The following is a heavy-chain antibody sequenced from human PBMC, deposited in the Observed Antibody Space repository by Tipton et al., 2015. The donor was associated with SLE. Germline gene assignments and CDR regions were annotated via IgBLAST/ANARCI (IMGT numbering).Heavy chain of an antibody. CDR3: ARLTVSRIYFDY. Sequence: TLSLTCTVSGGSISSYYWSWIRQPPGKGLEWIGYIYYSGSTYYNPSLKSRVTISVDTSKNQFSLKLSSVTAADTAVYYCARLTVSRIYFDYWGQGTLVTVSS. D-gene: IGHD1-14*01. V-gene: IGHV4-59*04. CDR1: GGSISSYY. CDR2: IYYSGST. J-gene: IGHJ4*02.